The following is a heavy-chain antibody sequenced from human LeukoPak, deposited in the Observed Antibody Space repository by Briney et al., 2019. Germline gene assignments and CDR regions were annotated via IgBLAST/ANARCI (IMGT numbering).Heavy chain of an antibody. Sequence: SETLSLTCTVSGGSISSGGYYWSWIRQHPGKGLEWIGYIYYSGSTYYNPSLKSRVTISVDTSKNQFSLKLSSVTAADTAVYYCARETIGRYCSSTSCYWWFDPWGQGTLVTVSS. D-gene: IGHD2-2*01. J-gene: IGHJ5*02. CDR1: GGSISSGGYY. V-gene: IGHV4-31*03. CDR2: IYYSGST. CDR3: ARETIGRYCSSTSCYWWFDP.